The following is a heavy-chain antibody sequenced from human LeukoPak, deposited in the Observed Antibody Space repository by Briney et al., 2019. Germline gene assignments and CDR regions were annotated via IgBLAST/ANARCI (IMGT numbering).Heavy chain of an antibody. CDR2: ISGRGGTT. Sequence: GGSLRLSCAASGFTFSSYAMSWVRQAPGKGLEWVSAISGRGGTTYYADSVKGRFTISRDNAKNSLYLQMNSLRAEDTAVYYCAKDSYGSGSYYNEGSFDWGQGTLVTVSS. D-gene: IGHD3-10*01. J-gene: IGHJ4*02. CDR3: AKDSYGSGSYYNEGSFD. V-gene: IGHV3-23*01. CDR1: GFTFSSYA.